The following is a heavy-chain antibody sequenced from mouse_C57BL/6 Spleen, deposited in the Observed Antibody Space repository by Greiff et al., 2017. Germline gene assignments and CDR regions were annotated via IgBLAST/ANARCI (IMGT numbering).Heavy chain of an antibody. V-gene: IGHV1-64*01. D-gene: IGHD1-1*01. J-gene: IGHJ3*01. Sequence: QVQLQQSGAELVKPGASVKLSCKASGYTFTSYWMPWVPQRPGQGLEWIGMIHPNRGSTNYNEKFKSNATLTVDKSSSTAYMQLSSLTSEDSAVYYCARPYYYGLAYWGQGTLVTVSA. CDR2: IHPNRGST. CDR1: GYTFTSYW. CDR3: ARPYYYGLAY.